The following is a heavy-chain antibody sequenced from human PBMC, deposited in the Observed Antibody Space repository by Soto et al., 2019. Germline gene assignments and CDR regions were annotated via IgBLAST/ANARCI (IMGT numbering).Heavy chain of an antibody. V-gene: IGHV1-69*13. CDR2: IIPIFGTA. Sequence: SVWVSCKASGGTFSSYAISWVRQAPGQGLEWMGGIIPIFGTANYAQKFQGRVTITADESTSTAYMELSSLRSEDTAVYYCARVVRVEWTPIYHYYGMDVWGQGPTVTVSS. D-gene: IGHD1-26*01. J-gene: IGHJ6*02. CDR3: ARVVRVEWTPIYHYYGMDV. CDR1: GGTFSSYA.